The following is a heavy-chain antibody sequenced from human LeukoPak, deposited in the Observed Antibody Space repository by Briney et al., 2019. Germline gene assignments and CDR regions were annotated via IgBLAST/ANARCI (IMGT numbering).Heavy chain of an antibody. D-gene: IGHD3-9*01. CDR1: GYIFSGYY. J-gene: IGHJ4*02. V-gene: IGHV1-2*02. CDR3: ARDRSRYFDY. Sequence: ASVNVSCTASGYIFSGYYLHWVRQAPGQGLDWMGWINPNGGGTDYEQKFQGRVTITRDTSISTVYMELRRLTSDDTAVYYCARDRSRYFDYWGQGTLVTVSS. CDR2: INPNGGGT.